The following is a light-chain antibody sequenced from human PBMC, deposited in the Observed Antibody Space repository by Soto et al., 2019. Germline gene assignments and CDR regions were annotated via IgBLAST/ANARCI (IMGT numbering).Light chain of an antibody. Sequence: DIQMTQSPSTLAASVGDRVTITCRASQSISGWLAWYQQKPGKAPKLLIYKVSSLEIGVPSRFSGSASGTEFTLTISSLQPEDFATYYCQQFAGYPITFGQGARLEIK. CDR2: KVS. CDR1: QSISGW. V-gene: IGKV1-5*03. CDR3: QQFAGYPIT. J-gene: IGKJ5*01.